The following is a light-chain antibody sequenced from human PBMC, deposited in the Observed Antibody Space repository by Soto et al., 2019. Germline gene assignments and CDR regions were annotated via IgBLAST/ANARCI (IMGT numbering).Light chain of an antibody. CDR3: SSYTSRTTFVI. J-gene: IGLJ2*01. CDR1: ISDIGGYNY. Sequence: QSALTQPASVSGSPGQSITISCTGTISDIGGYNYVSWYQHHPGKAPKLMIYEVSNRPSGVSNRFSGSKSGNTASLTISRLQAEDDADYHCSSYTSRTTFVIFGGGTKVTVL. CDR2: EVS. V-gene: IGLV2-14*01.